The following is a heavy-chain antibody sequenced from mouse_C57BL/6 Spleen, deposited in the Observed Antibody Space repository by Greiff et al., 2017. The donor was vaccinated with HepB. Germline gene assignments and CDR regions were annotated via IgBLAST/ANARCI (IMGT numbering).Heavy chain of an antibody. CDR2: ISSGSSTI. D-gene: IGHD2-2*01. Sequence: DVQLQESGGGLVKPGGSLKLSCAASGFTFSDYGMHWVRQAPEKGLEWVAYISSGSSTIYYADTVKGRFTISRDNAKNTLFLQMTSLRSEDTAMYYCARGVTGYFDYWGQGTTLTVSS. CDR3: ARGVTGYFDY. J-gene: IGHJ2*01. V-gene: IGHV5-17*01. CDR1: GFTFSDYG.